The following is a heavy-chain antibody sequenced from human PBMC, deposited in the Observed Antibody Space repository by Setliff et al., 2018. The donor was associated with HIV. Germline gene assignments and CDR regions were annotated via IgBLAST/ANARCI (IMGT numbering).Heavy chain of an antibody. D-gene: IGHD3-22*01. Sequence: SETLSLTCTVSGDSMNDCYWGWIRQTAGKGLEWIGRVYNSGSTNYNPSFMSRVSISVDTSKSQFSLKLRPVTAADTAVYFCARGFSSAFFHEFFDYWGQGTLVTVSS. CDR3: ARGFSSAFFHEFFDY. V-gene: IGHV4-4*07. CDR2: VYNSGST. J-gene: IGHJ4*02. CDR1: GDSMNDCY.